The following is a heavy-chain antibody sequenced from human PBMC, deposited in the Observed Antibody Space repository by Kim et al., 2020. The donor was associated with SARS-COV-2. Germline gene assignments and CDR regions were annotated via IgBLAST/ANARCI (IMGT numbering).Heavy chain of an antibody. V-gene: IGHV3-23*01. CDR3: AKGLNYDYVWGGYPRLAFDY. D-gene: IGHD3-16*02. CDR1: GFTFSSYA. Sequence: GGSRRLSCAASGFTFSSYAMSWVRQAPGKGLEWVSAISGSGGSTYYADSVKGRFTISRDNSKNTLYLQMNSLRAEDTAVYYCAKGLNYDYVWGGYPRLAFDYWGQGTLVTVSS. CDR2: ISGSGGST. J-gene: IGHJ4*02.